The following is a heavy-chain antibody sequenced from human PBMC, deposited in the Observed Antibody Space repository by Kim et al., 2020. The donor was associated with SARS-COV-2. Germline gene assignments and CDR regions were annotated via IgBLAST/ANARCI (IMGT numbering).Heavy chain of an antibody. CDR3: ARDLGSDNWGGYYYYGMDV. CDR2: ISSSSSYI. CDR1: GFTFSSYS. D-gene: IGHD7-27*01. V-gene: IGHV3-21*01. J-gene: IGHJ6*02. Sequence: GGSLRLSCAASGFTFSSYSMNWVRQAPGKGLEWVSSISSSSSYIYYADSVKGRFTISGDNAKNSLYLQMNSLRAEDTAVYYCARDLGSDNWGGYYYYGMDVWGQGTTVTVSS.